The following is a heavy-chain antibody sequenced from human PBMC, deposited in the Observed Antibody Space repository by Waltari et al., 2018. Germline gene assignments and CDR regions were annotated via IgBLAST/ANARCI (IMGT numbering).Heavy chain of an antibody. D-gene: IGHD5-12*01. V-gene: IGHV4-39*01. CDR3: ASHWKKRGYRFDP. Sequence: QLQLQESGPGLVQPSETLSLTCPVSGGSITRSRYYWGWIRQSPGKGLEYIGVIYYSGSTEYNPTLESRVTIAGDTAKNQFSLKVSSVTAADTAVYYCASHWKKRGYRFDPGGQGTLVTVSS. CDR1: GGSITRSRYY. CDR2: IYYSGST. J-gene: IGHJ5*02.